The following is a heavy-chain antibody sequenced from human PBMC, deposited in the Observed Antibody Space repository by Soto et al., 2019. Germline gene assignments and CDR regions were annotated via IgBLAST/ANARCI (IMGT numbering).Heavy chain of an antibody. Sequence: GGSLRLSCAASGFTFDDYTMHWVRQAPGKGLEWVSLISWDGGSTYYADSVKGRFTISRDNSKNSLYLQMNSLRTEDTALYYCAKGRGTAPDYWGQGTLVTVSS. CDR3: AKGRGTAPDY. V-gene: IGHV3-43*01. CDR2: ISWDGGST. D-gene: IGHD1-26*01. J-gene: IGHJ4*02. CDR1: GFTFDDYT.